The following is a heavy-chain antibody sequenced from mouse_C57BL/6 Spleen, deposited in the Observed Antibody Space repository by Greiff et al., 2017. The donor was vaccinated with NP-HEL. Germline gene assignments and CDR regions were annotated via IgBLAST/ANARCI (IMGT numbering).Heavy chain of an antibody. Sequence: QVTLKVCGPELVKPGASVKISCKASGYAFSSSWMNWVKQRPGKGLEWIGRIYPGDGDTNYNGKFKGKATLTADKSSSTAYMQLSSLTSEDSAVYFCARTGTMGLDFDYWGQGTTLTVSS. J-gene: IGHJ2*01. V-gene: IGHV1-82*01. CDR1: GYAFSSSW. CDR2: IYPGDGDT. CDR3: ARTGTMGLDFDY. D-gene: IGHD4-1*01.